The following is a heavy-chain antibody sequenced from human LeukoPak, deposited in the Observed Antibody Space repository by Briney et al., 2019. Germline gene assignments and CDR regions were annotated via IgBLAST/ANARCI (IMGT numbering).Heavy chain of an antibody. J-gene: IGHJ4*02. CDR3: ASVSSSSWYYFDY. V-gene: IGHV4-59*13. CDR2: IYYSGST. CDR1: GGSISSYY. D-gene: IGHD6-13*01. Sequence: SETLSLTCSVSGGSISSYYWSWIRQPPGKALEWIGYIYYSGSTNYNPSLKSRVTISVDTSKNQFSLKLSSVTAADTAVYYCASVSSSSWYYFDYWGQGTLVTVSS.